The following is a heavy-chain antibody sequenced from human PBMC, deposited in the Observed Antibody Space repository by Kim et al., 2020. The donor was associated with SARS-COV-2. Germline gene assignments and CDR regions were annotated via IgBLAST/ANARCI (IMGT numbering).Heavy chain of an antibody. Sequence: GESLKISCKGSGYSLTSYWIGWVRQMPGKGLEWMGIIYPGDSASKYRPFSQGQGTISADKSISTAYLQRSRLKASDTAMYYCVRSADYFDNWGQRTLVTVSS. CDR2: IYPGDSAS. CDR1: GYSLTSYW. J-gene: IGHJ4*02. V-gene: IGHV5-51*01. CDR3: VRSADYFDN.